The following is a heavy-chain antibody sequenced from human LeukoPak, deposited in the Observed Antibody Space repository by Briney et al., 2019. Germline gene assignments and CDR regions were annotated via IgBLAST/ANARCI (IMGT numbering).Heavy chain of an antibody. CDR2: IYPGDSDI. CDR3: TRHTGSSSWYRYFDY. CDR1: GYSFTSYW. J-gene: IGHJ4*02. V-gene: IGHV5-51*01. D-gene: IGHD6-13*01. Sequence: GESLKISCKGSGYSFTSYWIGWVRQMPGKGLESMGIIYPGDSDIIYSPSFQGQVTISADKSISTAFLQWSNLKASDTAMYYCTRHTGSSSWYRYFDYWGQGTLVTVSS.